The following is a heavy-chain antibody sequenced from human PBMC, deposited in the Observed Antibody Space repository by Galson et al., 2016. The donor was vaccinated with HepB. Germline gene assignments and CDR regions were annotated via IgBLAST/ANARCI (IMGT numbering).Heavy chain of an antibody. Sequence: SETLSLTCNISGGSISSYFWSWIRRPPGKGLEWIGYVYKTGSTNYSPSLKSRVTVSVDTSKNQFSLKLRSVTAADTAVYYCARGVTGTPYFDFWGQGALVTVSS. CDR1: GGSISSYF. CDR2: VYKTGST. D-gene: IGHD2-21*02. CDR3: ARGVTGTPYFDF. J-gene: IGHJ4*02. V-gene: IGHV4-59*01.